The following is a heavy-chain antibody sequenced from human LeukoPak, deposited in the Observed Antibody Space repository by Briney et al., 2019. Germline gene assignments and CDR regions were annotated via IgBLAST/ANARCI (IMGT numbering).Heavy chain of an antibody. CDR2: IYHTGSN. J-gene: IGHJ5*02. V-gene: IGHV4-61*08. D-gene: IGHD2-2*01. Sequence: PSETLSLTCTVSGGSVSSADYYWSWIRHPPGKALEWIGYIYHTGSNNYKYSLKSRVTISLDTSKNRFSLRLTSVTAADTAVYYCARKIASQGDNWFDPWGQGILVTVSS. CDR3: ARKIASQGDNWFDP. CDR1: GGSVSSADYY.